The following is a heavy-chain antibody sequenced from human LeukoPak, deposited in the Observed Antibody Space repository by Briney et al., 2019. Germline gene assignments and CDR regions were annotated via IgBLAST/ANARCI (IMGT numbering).Heavy chain of an antibody. J-gene: IGHJ4*02. CDR1: GDSFNSYY. CDR2: IYYSGST. V-gene: IGHV4-59*01. Sequence: SETLSLTCTVSGDSFNSYYWSWIRQPPGRGLEWIGYIYYSGSTNYNPSLKSRVTISVDTSKNQFSLKLSSVTAADTAVYYCARGPNTDSSGWYHFDYWGQGTLVTVSS. D-gene: IGHD6-19*01. CDR3: ARGPNTDSSGWYHFDY.